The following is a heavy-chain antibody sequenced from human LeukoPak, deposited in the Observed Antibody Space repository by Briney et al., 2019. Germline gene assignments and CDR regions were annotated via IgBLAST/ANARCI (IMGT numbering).Heavy chain of an antibody. D-gene: IGHD3-10*01. CDR2: INPSGGST. CDR3: AGDYYGSGHFDY. V-gene: IGHV1-46*01. CDR1: GYTFTSYY. J-gene: IGHJ4*02. Sequence: GASVKVSCKASGYTFTSYYMHWVRQAPGQGLEWMGIINPSGGSTSYAEKFQGRVTMTRDTSTSTVYMELSSLRSEDTAVYYCAGDYYGSGHFDYWGQGTLVTVSS.